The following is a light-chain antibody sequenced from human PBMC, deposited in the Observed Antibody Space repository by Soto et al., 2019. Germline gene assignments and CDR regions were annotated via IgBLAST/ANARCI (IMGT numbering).Light chain of an antibody. CDR3: QQYNNSGFWT. J-gene: IGKJ1*01. CDR2: KAS. V-gene: IGKV1-5*03. CDR1: QSISGW. Sequence: DIQMTQSPSTLSASVGDRVTITCRASQSISGWLAWYQQNPGKAPKLLIYKASTLESGIPSRFSGRGSGTEFTLTISSRQPEEFATDYCQQYNNSGFWTFGQVNKVEIK.